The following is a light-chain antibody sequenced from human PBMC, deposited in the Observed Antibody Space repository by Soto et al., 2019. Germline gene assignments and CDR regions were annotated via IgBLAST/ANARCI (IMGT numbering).Light chain of an antibody. CDR1: QSLSSN. J-gene: IGKJ4*01. CDR3: QQYNHWPRMLS. V-gene: IGKV3-15*01. Sequence: EIVLTQSPATLYVSPGATATLSCRASQSLSSNVAWYQQRPRQAPRLLIYATSSRASDVPARFSGTGSGTEVTLTIASLQSEDFAIYYCQQYNHWPRMLSFGGGTKVELK. CDR2: ATS.